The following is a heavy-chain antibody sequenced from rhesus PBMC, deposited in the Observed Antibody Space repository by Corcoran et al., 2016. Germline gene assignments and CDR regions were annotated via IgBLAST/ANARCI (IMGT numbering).Heavy chain of an antibody. CDR3: ARDPLTGGIDY. Sequence: EVQLVESGGGLVQPGGSLRLSCAASGFTFSDYYMSWVRQAPGKGPEWVGFMRNKAKGGTAEYAASVKGRFTISRDDSKSIASLQMNSLKTEDTAVYYCARDPLTGGIDYWGQGVLVTVSS. CDR2: MRNKAKGGTA. J-gene: IGHJ4*01. CDR1: GFTFSDYY. D-gene: IGHD7-45*01. V-gene: IGHV3S22*01.